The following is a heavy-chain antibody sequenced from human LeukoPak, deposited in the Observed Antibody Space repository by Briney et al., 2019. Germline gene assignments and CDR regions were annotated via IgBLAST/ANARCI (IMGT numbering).Heavy chain of an antibody. V-gene: IGHV3-7*01. CDR1: GFTFSTYW. CDR3: GVGRYCYGSGSRRIEFDP. J-gene: IGHJ5*02. D-gene: IGHD3-10*01. CDR2: INQDGSEK. Sequence: PGGSLRLSCAASGFTFSTYWMSWARQAPGKGLEWVANINQDGSEKYYVDSVKGRFTISRDNSKNTLYLQMNSLRAEDTAVYYCGVGRYCYGSGSRRIEFDPWGQGTLVTVSS.